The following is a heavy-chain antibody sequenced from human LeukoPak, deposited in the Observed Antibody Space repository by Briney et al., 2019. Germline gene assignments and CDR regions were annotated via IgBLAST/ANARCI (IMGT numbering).Heavy chain of an antibody. J-gene: IGHJ6*02. CDR2: IIPIFGTA. D-gene: IGHD4-17*01. CDR1: VGTFSSYA. Sequence: ASVKVSCKASVGTFSSYAISWVRQAPGQGLEWMGGIIPIFGTANYARKFQGRVTITADESTSTAYMELSSLRSEDTAVYYCAKRGDYELYYYYGMDVWGQGTTVTVSS. CDR3: AKRGDYELYYYYGMDV. V-gene: IGHV1-69*13.